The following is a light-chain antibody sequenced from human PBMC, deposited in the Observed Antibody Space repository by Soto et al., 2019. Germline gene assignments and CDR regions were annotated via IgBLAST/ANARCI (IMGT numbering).Light chain of an antibody. J-gene: IGKJ4*01. CDR3: QHYGSSFLP. CDR2: GGT. Sequence: ETVLTQSPVTLSLSPGERAALSCRASQRVSKSNIGWYQHKTGQAPRLLIYGGTKTTSGVPDRFSGSGSGTDFTLTISSLDPEDSAVYYCQHYGSSFLPFGGGTRVEIK. V-gene: IGKV3-20*01. CDR1: QRVSKSN.